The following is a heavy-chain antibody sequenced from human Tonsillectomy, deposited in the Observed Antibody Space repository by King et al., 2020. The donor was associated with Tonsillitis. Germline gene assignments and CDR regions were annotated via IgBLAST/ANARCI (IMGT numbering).Heavy chain of an antibody. CDR2: IYYSGST. J-gene: IGHJ6*02. V-gene: IGHV4-59*01. D-gene: IGHD6-13*01. CDR3: ARDGAAAEVNYGMDV. Sequence: VQLQESGPGLVKPSETLSLTCTVSGGSISSYYWSWIRQPPGKGLEWIGYIYYSGSTNYNPSLKSQVTISVDTSKNHFSLKLSSVTAADSAVYYCARDGAAAEVNYGMDVWGQGTTVTVSS. CDR1: GGSISSYY.